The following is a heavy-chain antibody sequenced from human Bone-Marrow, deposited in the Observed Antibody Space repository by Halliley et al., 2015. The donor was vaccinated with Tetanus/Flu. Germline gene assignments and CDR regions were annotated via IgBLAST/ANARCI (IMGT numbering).Heavy chain of an antibody. D-gene: IGHD3-10*01. V-gene: IGHV4-59*01. CDR1: GGSIGTYY. Sequence: TLSLTCTVSGGSIGTYYWNWIRQPPGKGLERIGYIYYSGRTNYKSSLKSRVTISIDTSKNQFSLKVRSVTAADTAVYYCARADGLGPFDIWGQGTVVTVSS. J-gene: IGHJ3*02. CDR3: ARADGLGPFDI. CDR2: IYYSGRT.